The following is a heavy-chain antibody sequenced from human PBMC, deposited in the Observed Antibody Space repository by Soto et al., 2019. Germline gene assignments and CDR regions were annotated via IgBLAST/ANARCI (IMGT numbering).Heavy chain of an antibody. CDR3: ARVEMATITQYYFDY. V-gene: IGHV3-23*01. CDR1: GFTFSSYA. J-gene: IGHJ4*02. Sequence: PGGSLRLSCAASGFTFSSYAMSWVRQAPGKGLEWVSAISSSGVSTYYADSVKGRFTISRDNAKNTLYLQMNSPRAEDTAVYYCARVEMATITQYYFDYWGQGTLVTVSS. CDR2: ISSSGVST. D-gene: IGHD5-12*01.